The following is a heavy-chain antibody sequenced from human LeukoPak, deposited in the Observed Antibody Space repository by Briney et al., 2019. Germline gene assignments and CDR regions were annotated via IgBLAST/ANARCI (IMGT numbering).Heavy chain of an antibody. CDR3: ARDIATVVHQE. V-gene: IGHV1-18*01. Sequence: ASVKVSCKASGYTFTSYGISWVRQAPGQGLEWMGWISGYSGNTNYVQKFQGRVTMATDTSTSTAYMELRSLRSDDTAVYYCARDIATVVHQEWGQGTLVTVSS. J-gene: IGHJ4*02. CDR2: ISGYSGNT. CDR1: GYTFTSYG. D-gene: IGHD2-2*01.